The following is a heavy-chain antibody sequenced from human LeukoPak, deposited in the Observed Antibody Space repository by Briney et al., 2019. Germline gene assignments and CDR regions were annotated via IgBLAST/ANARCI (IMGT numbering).Heavy chain of an antibody. CDR2: ISYDGSNK. Sequence: GRSLRLSCAASGFTFSSYAMHWVRQAPGKGLEWVAVISYDGSNKYYADSVKGRFTISRDNYKNTLYLQMNSLRAEDTAVYYCARELRYFDWLLNGFDYWGQGTLVTVSS. CDR1: GFTFSSYA. CDR3: ARELRYFDWLLNGFDY. D-gene: IGHD3-9*01. J-gene: IGHJ4*02. V-gene: IGHV3-30-3*01.